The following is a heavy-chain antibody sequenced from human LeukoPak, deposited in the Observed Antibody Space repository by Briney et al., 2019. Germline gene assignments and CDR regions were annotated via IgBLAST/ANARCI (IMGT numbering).Heavy chain of an antibody. CDR2: FYYSGST. D-gene: IGHD5-12*01. V-gene: IGHV4-39*07. J-gene: IGHJ4*02. CDR1: GGSISNTSSY. Sequence: SETLSLTCSVSGGSISNTSSYWGWIRQTPGKGLEWIGTFYYSGSTYYNPSLQSRVTISVDTSKNQFSLKLSSVTAADTAVYYCARGRYSGYDDYWGQGTLVTVSS. CDR3: ARGRYSGYDDY.